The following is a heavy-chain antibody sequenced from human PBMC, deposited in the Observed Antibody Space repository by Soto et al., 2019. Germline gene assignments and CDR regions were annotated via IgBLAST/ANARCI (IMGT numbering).Heavy chain of an antibody. CDR2: ISDDGSDK. D-gene: IGHD3-3*01. J-gene: IGHJ6*02. V-gene: IGHV3-30*18. CDR3: ANALRFFKLALDYYYAMDV. CDR1: GFTVNRYG. Sequence: PGGSLRLSCVASGFTVNRYGIHWVRQAPGKGLGWVALISDDGSDKDYEDSVKGRFTISRDNSKNKLYLQMNSLRPEDTAVYYFANALRFFKLALDYYYAMDVWGQGTTVTVSS.